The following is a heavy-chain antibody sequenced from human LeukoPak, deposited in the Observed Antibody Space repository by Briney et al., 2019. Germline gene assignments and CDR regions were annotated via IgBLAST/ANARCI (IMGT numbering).Heavy chain of an antibody. CDR1: GFTFSSYS. CDR3: ARVSVGATREVDY. J-gene: IGHJ4*02. Sequence: GGSLRLSCAASGFTFSSYSMNWVRQAPGKGLEWVSSISSSSSYIYYADSVKGRFTISRDNAKNSLYLQMNSLGAEDTAVYYCARVSVGATREVDYWGQGTLVTVSS. D-gene: IGHD1-26*01. V-gene: IGHV3-21*01. CDR2: ISSSSSYI.